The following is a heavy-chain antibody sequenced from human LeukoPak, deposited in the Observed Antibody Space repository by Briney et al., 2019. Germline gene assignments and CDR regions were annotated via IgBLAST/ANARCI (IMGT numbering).Heavy chain of an antibody. CDR3: AKECAGGIWAHYYYYMDV. J-gene: IGHJ6*03. Sequence: GESLRLSCAASGFTFSSYGMHWVRQAPGRGLEWVAFIRYDGSNKYYADSVKGRFTISRDNSKNTLYLQMNSLRAEDTAVYYCAKECAGGIWAHYYYYMDVWGKGTTVTISS. D-gene: IGHD2-15*01. CDR1: GFTFSSYG. CDR2: IRYDGSNK. V-gene: IGHV3-30*02.